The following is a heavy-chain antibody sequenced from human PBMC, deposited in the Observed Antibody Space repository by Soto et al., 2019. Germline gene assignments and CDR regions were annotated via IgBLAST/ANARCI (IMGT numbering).Heavy chain of an antibody. V-gene: IGHV1-3*01. CDR2: INAGNGNT. D-gene: IGHD3-22*01. CDR1: GYTFTSYA. J-gene: IGHJ4*02. Sequence: ASVKVSSKASGYTFTSYAMHWVRQAPGQRLEWMGWINAGNGNTKYSQKFQGRVTITRDTSASTAYMELSSLRSGDTAVYYCARNLNYYDSSGYYDYWGQGTLVNVSS. CDR3: ARNLNYYDSSGYYDY.